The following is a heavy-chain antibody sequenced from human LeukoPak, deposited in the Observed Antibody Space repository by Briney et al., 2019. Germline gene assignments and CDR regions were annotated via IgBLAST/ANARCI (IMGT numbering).Heavy chain of an antibody. CDR1: GFTFSSYA. Sequence: GRSLRLSCAASGFTFSSYAMHWVRQAPGKGLEWVAVISYDGSNKYYADSVKGRFTISRDNSKNTLYLQMNSLRAEDTGVYYCARDDYGDYKAFYIWGQGTMVTVSS. CDR2: ISYDGSNK. V-gene: IGHV3-30-3*01. CDR3: ARDDYGDYKAFYI. D-gene: IGHD4-17*01. J-gene: IGHJ3*02.